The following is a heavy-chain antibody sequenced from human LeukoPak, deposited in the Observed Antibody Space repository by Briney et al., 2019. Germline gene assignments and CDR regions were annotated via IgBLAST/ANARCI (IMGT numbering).Heavy chain of an antibody. D-gene: IGHD2-2*01. Sequence: GASVKVSCKASGYTFSDYDINWVRQATGRGLEWMGWMNPNSGNTGYAQKFQGRVTMTRNTSINTAYMELSSLRSEDTAVYYCARGGTRYCTSTSCSDYYYYGMDVWGQGTTVTVSS. CDR2: MNPNSGNT. CDR3: ARGGTRYCTSTSCSDYYYYGMDV. J-gene: IGHJ6*02. CDR1: GYTFSDYD. V-gene: IGHV1-8*01.